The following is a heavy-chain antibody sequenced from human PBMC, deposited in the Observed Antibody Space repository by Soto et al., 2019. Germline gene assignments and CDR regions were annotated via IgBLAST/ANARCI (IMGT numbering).Heavy chain of an antibody. Sequence: QVQLVESGGGVVQPGTSLRLSCAASEFSFSNYAIHWVRQAPGTGLEWVSSISYNGNYKYYADSVKGRFTISRDNSKNTLYLQMNSLRNEDTAVYYCARGRVMGGIDLNLYVMDVWGQGTTVTVSS. CDR3: ARGRVMGGIDLNLYVMDV. J-gene: IGHJ6*02. D-gene: IGHD5-12*01. V-gene: IGHV3-30-3*01. CDR1: EFSFSNYA. CDR2: ISYNGNYK.